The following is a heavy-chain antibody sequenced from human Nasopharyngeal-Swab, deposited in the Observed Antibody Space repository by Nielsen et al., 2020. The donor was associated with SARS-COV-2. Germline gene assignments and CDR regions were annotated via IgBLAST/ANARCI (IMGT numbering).Heavy chain of an antibody. V-gene: IGHV1-46*01. J-gene: IGHJ3*02. D-gene: IGHD1-1*01. CDR3: ARGFWGRTTGTTRYDAFDI. CDR2: INPSGGST. Sequence: WVRQAPGQGLEWMGIINPSGGSTNYAQKFQGRVTITADESTSTAYMELSSLRSEDTAVYYCARGFWGRTTGTTRYDAFDIWGQGTMVTVSS.